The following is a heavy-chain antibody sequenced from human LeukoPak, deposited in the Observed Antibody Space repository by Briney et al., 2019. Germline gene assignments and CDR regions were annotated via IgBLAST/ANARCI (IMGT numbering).Heavy chain of an antibody. J-gene: IGHJ5*02. CDR3: ARGNLEWAAGTRWFDP. CDR2: IYYSGST. CDR1: GGSISSYY. D-gene: IGHD6-13*01. Sequence: SETLSLTCTVSGGSISSYYWNWIRQPPGKGLEWIGYIYYSGSTNYNPSLKSRVTISVDTSKNQFSLRLSSVTAADTAVYYCARGNLEWAAGTRWFDPWGQGTLVTVSS. V-gene: IGHV4-59*01.